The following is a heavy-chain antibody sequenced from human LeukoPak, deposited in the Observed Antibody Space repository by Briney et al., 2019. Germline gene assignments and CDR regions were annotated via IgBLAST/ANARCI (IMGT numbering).Heavy chain of an antibody. V-gene: IGHV4-39*01. J-gene: IGHJ4*02. Sequence: SETLSLTCTVSGASISSSSYYWGWIRQPPGKGLEWLGSMSYSGSTYYNPSLKSRVAMSVDASKNQFSLNLTSVTAADTAVYYCARHTDPDSSSSHFDFWGQGTLVTVSS. D-gene: IGHD6-6*01. CDR1: GASISSSSYY. CDR2: MSYSGST. CDR3: ARHTDPDSSSSHFDF.